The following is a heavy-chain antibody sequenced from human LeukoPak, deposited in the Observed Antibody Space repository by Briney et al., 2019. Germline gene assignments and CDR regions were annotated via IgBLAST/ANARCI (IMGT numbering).Heavy chain of an antibody. CDR1: GYTFTGYY. Sequence: ASVKVSCKASGYTFTGYYMHWVRQAPGQGLEWMGWISAYNGNTNYAQKLQGRVTMTTDTSTSTAYMELRSLRSDDTAVYYCARGISFDSSGYDWFDPWGQGTLVTVSS. CDR3: ARGISFDSSGYDWFDP. J-gene: IGHJ5*02. V-gene: IGHV1-18*04. CDR2: ISAYNGNT. D-gene: IGHD3-22*01.